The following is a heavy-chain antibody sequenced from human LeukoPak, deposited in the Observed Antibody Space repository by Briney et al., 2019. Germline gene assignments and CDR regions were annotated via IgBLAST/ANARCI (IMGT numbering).Heavy chain of an antibody. CDR1: GYSISTGYY. D-gene: IGHD6-19*01. V-gene: IGHV4-61*01. CDR2: IYYSGST. J-gene: IGHJ5*02. CDR3: ARKLAGREKRWFDP. Sequence: PSETLSLTCTVSGYSISTGYYWSWIRQPPGKGLEWIGYIYYSGSTNYNPSLKSRVTISVDTSKNQFSLKLSSVTAADTAVYYCARKLAGREKRWFDPWGQGTLVTVSS.